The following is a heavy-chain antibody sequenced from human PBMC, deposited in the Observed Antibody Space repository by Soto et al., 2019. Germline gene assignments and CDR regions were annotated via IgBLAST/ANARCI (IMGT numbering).Heavy chain of an antibody. V-gene: IGHV3-23*01. CDR3: AKVSSRRGSVITPGFDP. J-gene: IGHJ5*02. D-gene: IGHD3-3*01. CDR2: ISGSGGST. Sequence: GGSLRLSCAASGFTFSSYAMSWVRQAPGKGLEWVSAISGSGGSTYYADSVKGRFTISRDNSKNTLYLQMNSLRAEDTAVYYCAKVSSRRGSVITPGFDPWGQGTLVTVSS. CDR1: GFTFSSYA.